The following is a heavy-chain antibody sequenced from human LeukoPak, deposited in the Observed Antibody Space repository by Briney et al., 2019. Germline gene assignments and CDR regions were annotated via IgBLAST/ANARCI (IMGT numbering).Heavy chain of an antibody. CDR3: ARHRGRYYDSGSYYYFDY. Sequence: SETLSLTCTVSGGSISNGGYYWSWIRQLPGKGLEWIGYIYYNGHTYYNPSLKSRVTTSVDTSKNHFSLNLSSVTAADTAVYYCARHRGRYYDSGSYYYFDYWGQGTLVTVSS. CDR2: IYYNGHT. CDR1: GGSISNGGYY. D-gene: IGHD3-10*01. V-gene: IGHV4-39*02. J-gene: IGHJ4*02.